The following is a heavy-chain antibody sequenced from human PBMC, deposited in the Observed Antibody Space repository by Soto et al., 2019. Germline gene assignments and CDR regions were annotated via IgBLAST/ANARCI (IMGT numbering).Heavy chain of an antibody. CDR3: ARVPQYYYDSSGYYSYYFDY. Sequence: GSLRLSCAASGFTFSSYGMHWVRQAPGKGLEWVAVIWYDGSNKYYADSVKGRFTISRDNSKNTLYLQMNSLRAEDTAVYYCARVPQYYYDSSGYYSYYFDYWGQGTLVTVSS. V-gene: IGHV3-33*01. CDR2: IWYDGSNK. CDR1: GFTFSSYG. D-gene: IGHD3-22*01. J-gene: IGHJ4*02.